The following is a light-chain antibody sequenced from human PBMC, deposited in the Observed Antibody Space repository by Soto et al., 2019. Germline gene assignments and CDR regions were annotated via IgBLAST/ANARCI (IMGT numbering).Light chain of an antibody. V-gene: IGLV1-47*02. J-gene: IGLJ1*01. Sequence: QAVVTQPPSASATPGQRVTISCSGRNANIGNNFVCWYQQLPGTAPKLLIYSNDQRPSWVPDRFSGSKSGTSASLAISGLRSEDEADYYCVSWDDSLSGLVFGTGTKLTVL. CDR2: SND. CDR1: NANIGNNF. CDR3: VSWDDSLSGLV.